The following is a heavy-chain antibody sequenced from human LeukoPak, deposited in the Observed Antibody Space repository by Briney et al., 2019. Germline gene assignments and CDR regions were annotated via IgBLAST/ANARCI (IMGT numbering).Heavy chain of an antibody. J-gene: IGHJ1*01. CDR1: GFTFSSYA. CDR3: ERWVPASVYCGGDCYS. V-gene: IGHV3-23*01. CDR2: ISGSGGST. Sequence: PGGSLRLSCAVSGFTFSSYAMSWIRQAPGKGLEWVSGISGSGGSTYYADSVKGRFTISRDNSKNTLYLQMNSMRAEDTAVYYCERWVPASVYCGGDCYSWGQGTLVTVSS. D-gene: IGHD2-21*01.